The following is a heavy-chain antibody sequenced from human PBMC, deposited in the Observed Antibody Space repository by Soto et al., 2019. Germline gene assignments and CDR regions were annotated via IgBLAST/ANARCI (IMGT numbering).Heavy chain of an antibody. CDR1: GFTFSSYW. D-gene: IGHD2-8*01. Sequence: GGSLRLSCAASGFTFSSYWMSWVRQAPGKGLEWVANIKQDGSEKYYVDSVKGRSTISRDNAKNSLYLQMNSLRAEDTSVYYCARAKGTRNIVLMVYAPFYYYYGMDVWGQGTTVTVSS. V-gene: IGHV3-7*01. J-gene: IGHJ6*02. CDR2: IKQDGSEK. CDR3: ARAKGTRNIVLMVYAPFYYYYGMDV.